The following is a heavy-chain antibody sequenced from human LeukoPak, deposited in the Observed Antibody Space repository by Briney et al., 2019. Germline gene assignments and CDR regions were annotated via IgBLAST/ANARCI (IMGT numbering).Heavy chain of an antibody. D-gene: IGHD1-26*01. V-gene: IGHV3-9*01. CDR1: GFTFDDFA. J-gene: IGHJ4*02. Sequence: GGSLRLSCSASGFTFDDFAMHWVRQVPGRGLEWVATISWNSDGSGYADSVKGRFTISRDNAKNSLYLRMNSLKPEDSALYYCTKMGPTPYAFDHWGLGTLVTVSS. CDR3: TKMGPTPYAFDH. CDR2: ISWNSDGS.